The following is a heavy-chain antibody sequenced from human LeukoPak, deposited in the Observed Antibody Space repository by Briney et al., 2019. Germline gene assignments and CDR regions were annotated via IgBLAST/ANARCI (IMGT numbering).Heavy chain of an antibody. CDR3: AKDAVYGSGSVDY. Sequence: GGSLRLSCAASGFTFSNYWMHWVRQAPGKGLVWVSRIKPDGSGTSYVDSVKGRFTISRDNAKSTLYLQMNSLGAEDTAVSYCAKDAVYGSGSVDYWGQGALVTVSS. D-gene: IGHD3-10*01. V-gene: IGHV3-74*01. CDR2: IKPDGSGT. CDR1: GFTFSNYW. J-gene: IGHJ4*02.